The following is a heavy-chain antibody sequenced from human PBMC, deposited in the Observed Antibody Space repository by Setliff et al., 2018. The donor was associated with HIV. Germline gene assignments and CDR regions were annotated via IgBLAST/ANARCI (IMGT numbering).Heavy chain of an antibody. CDR1: GDSISSYY. V-gene: IGHV4-59*08. CDR3: ARVTRGGYDSPF. J-gene: IGHJ4*02. Sequence: PSETLSLTCTVSGDSISSYYWSWIRQPPGKGLEWIGYIYYSGSTNYNPSLKSRVTISADPSKSQFYLKMRSVTATDTAVYYCARVTRGGYDSPFWGQGTMVTVSS. CDR2: IYYSGST. D-gene: IGHD5-12*01.